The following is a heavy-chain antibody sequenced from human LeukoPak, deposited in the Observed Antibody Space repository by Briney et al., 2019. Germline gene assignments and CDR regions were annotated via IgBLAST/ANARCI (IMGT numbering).Heavy chain of an antibody. J-gene: IGHJ4*02. V-gene: IGHV3-30-3*01. Sequence: GRSLRLSCAASGFTFSSCAMHWVRQAPGKALEWMAVISYDGSNKYYADSVKGRFTISRDNSKNTLYLQMNSLRAEDTAVYYCARAWLQSLFDYWGQGTLVTVSS. CDR1: GFTFSSCA. D-gene: IGHD5-24*01. CDR3: ARAWLQSLFDY. CDR2: ISYDGSNK.